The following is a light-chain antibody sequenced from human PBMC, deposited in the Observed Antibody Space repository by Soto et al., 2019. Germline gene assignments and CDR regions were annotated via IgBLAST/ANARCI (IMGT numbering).Light chain of an antibody. CDR3: QQRSNWPFT. Sequence: EIVLTQSPATLSLSPGERATLSCRASQSVTSYLAWYQQKPGQAPRLLIYGASNRATGIPARFSAFGSRTDFTLTISCLEPEDFAVYYCQQRSNWPFTFGPGTQVDLK. V-gene: IGKV3-11*01. CDR1: QSVTSY. J-gene: IGKJ3*01. CDR2: GAS.